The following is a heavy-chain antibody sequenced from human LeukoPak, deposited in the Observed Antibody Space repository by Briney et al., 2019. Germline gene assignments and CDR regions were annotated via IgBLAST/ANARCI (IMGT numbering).Heavy chain of an antibody. CDR2: IYYSGST. CDR1: GGSISSYY. CDR3: ARDHGGGYLFDY. Sequence: PSETLSLTCTASGGSISSYYWSWIRQPPGKGLEWIGYIYYSGSTNYNPSLKSRVTISVDTSKSQFSLKLSSVTAADTAVYYCARDHGGGYLFDYWGQGTLVTVSS. V-gene: IGHV4-59*01. J-gene: IGHJ4*02. D-gene: IGHD1-26*01.